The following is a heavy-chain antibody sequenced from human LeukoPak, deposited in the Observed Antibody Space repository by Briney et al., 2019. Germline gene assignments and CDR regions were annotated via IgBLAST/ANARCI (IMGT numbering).Heavy chain of an antibody. J-gene: IGHJ4*02. CDR3: ARSGSGGWIDH. Sequence: SETLSLTCAVYGGSFSGYYWSWIRQPPGKGLEWIGEINHSGSTNYNPSLKSRVTISVDTSKNQFSLQLNSVTPEDTAVYYCARSGSGGWIDHWGQGTLVTVSS. V-gene: IGHV4-34*01. CDR1: GGSFSGYY. CDR2: INHSGST. D-gene: IGHD6-19*01.